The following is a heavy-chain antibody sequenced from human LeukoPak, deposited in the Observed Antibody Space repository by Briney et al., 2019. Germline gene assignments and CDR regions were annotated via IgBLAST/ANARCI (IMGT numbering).Heavy chain of an antibody. CDR3: AREGLKDRSGYSPFDH. CDR1: GGSISSYY. V-gene: IGHV4-59*01. J-gene: IGHJ4*02. CDR2: TYDSGST. Sequence: SETLSLTCTVSGGSISSYYWSWIRQPPGKGLEWIGFTYDSGSTNYNPSLKSRVTISVDTSKNQFSLRLSSVTAADTAVYYCAREGLKDRSGYSPFDHWGQGTLVTVSS. D-gene: IGHD3-22*01.